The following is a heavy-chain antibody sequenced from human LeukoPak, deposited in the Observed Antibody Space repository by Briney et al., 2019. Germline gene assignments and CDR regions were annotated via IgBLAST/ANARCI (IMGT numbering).Heavy chain of an antibody. V-gene: IGHV3-9*03. D-gene: IGHD4-17*01. Sequence: GGSLRLSCAASGFTFDDYAMHWVRQAPGKGLEWVSGISWNSGSIGYADPVKGRFTISRDNAKNSLYLQMNSLRAEDMALYYCAKGTDLLRSHFDYWGQGTLVTVSS. CDR1: GFTFDDYA. CDR3: AKGTDLLRSHFDY. J-gene: IGHJ4*02. CDR2: ISWNSGSI.